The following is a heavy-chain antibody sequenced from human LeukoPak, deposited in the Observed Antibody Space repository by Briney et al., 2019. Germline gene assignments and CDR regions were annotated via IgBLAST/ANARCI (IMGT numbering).Heavy chain of an antibody. J-gene: IGHJ3*02. CDR2: IYYSGST. Sequence: SDPVSLTCTVSGVSHSSYYWSWIRQPPGKGLEWMGYIYYSGSTNYNPSLKSRVTISVDAAKTQFSLKLSSVTAAGAAGYYCARLLDPGDYYGSGGPDAFDIWGQGAMVTVSS. CDR1: GVSHSSYY. V-gene: IGHV4-59*07. CDR3: ARLLDPGDYYGSGGPDAFDI. D-gene: IGHD3-10*01.